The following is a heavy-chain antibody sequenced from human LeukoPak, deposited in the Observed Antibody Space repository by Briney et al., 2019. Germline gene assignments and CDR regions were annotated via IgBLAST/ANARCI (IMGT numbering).Heavy chain of an antibody. D-gene: IGHD3-3*01. Sequence: GGSLRLSCAASGFTFSDYYMTWIRQAPGKGLEWVSYISSSGSTIFYADSVKGRFTISRDNAKNSLYLQMNSLRAEDTAVYYCARDRFKTIFGVTDAFDIWGQGTMVSVSS. J-gene: IGHJ3*02. CDR3: ARDRFKTIFGVTDAFDI. CDR1: GFTFSDYY. CDR2: ISSSGSTI. V-gene: IGHV3-11*01.